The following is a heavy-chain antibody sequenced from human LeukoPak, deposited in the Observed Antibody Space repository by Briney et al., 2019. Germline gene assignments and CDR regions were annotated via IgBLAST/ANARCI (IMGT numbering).Heavy chain of an antibody. D-gene: IGHD2-2*01. J-gene: IGHJ3*02. V-gene: IGHV1-3*01. CDR3: ARTLRYCSSTSCLNRAFDI. CDR2: INAGNGNT. Sequence: ASVKVSCKASGYTFTSYAMHWVRQAPGQRLEWMGWINAGNGNTEYSQKFQGRVTITRDTSASTAYMELSSLRSEDTAVYYCARTLRYCSSTSCLNRAFDIWGQGTMVTVSS. CDR1: GYTFTSYA.